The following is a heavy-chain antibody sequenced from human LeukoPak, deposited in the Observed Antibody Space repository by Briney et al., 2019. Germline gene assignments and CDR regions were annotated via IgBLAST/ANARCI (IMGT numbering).Heavy chain of an antibody. V-gene: IGHV3-30-3*01. J-gene: IGHJ4*02. D-gene: IGHD1-7*01. Sequence: ARCLRLSCAASGFTLSIYSMHWVRHAPGKRLEWVAAISYDGSNKYYADSVKGRFTSSRDNSKNAPYLQMNSLRAEDTAVYYCARGYNWNYAPFDYWGQGTLVTVSS. CDR2: ISYDGSNK. CDR1: GFTLSIYS. CDR3: ARGYNWNYAPFDY.